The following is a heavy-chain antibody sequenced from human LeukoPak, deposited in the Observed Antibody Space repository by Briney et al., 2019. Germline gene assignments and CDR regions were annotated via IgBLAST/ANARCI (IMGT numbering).Heavy chain of an antibody. CDR3: ASHGIDCSGGACYSWSTDS. J-gene: IGHJ4*02. Sequence: SETLSLTCTVSGDSISSRDHYWGWVRQAPGQGLEWIGIIYYDATTHYNPSLKSRATLSLDTSRNHFSLKLTSVSAADTALYFGASHGIDCSGGACYSWSTDSWGPGILVTVSS. CDR1: GDSISSRDHY. D-gene: IGHD2-21*02. V-gene: IGHV4-39*01. CDR2: IYYDATT.